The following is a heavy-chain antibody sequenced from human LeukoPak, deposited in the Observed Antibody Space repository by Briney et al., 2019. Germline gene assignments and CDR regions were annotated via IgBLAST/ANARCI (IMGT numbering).Heavy chain of an antibody. CDR3: ARGAYCSAGSCSGTRFDP. Sequence: GSLRLSCAASGFTVSSNYMSWIRQPPGKGLEWIGEINHSGRTNYNPSLKNRVTISVDTSKNQFSLNLNSVTAADTAVYYCARGAYCSAGSCSGTRFDPWGQGTLVTVSS. D-gene: IGHD2-15*01. CDR2: INHSGRT. V-gene: IGHV4-34*01. J-gene: IGHJ5*02. CDR1: GFTVSSNY.